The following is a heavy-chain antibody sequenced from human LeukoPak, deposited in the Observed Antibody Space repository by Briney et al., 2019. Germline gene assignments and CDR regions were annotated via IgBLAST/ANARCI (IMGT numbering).Heavy chain of an antibody. V-gene: IGHV3-74*01. J-gene: IGHJ5*02. CDR1: GFTFSSYW. Sequence: PGGSLRLSCAASGFTFSSYWMHWVRQAPGKGLVWVSRINSDGSSTTYADSVKGRFTISRDNAKNTLFLQMNSLRAEDTAVYYCARDFAPGIAAAWGQGTLVTVSS. D-gene: IGHD6-13*01. CDR3: ARDFAPGIAAA. CDR2: INSDGSST.